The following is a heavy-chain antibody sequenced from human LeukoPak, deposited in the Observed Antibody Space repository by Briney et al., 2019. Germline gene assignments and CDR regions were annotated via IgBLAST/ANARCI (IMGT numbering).Heavy chain of an antibody. V-gene: IGHV3-21*01. D-gene: IGHD3-16*01. CDR3: ARVVWGQLTYYFDY. CDR1: GFTFSSYT. J-gene: IGHJ4*02. Sequence: KSGGSLRLSCGASGFTFSSYTMKWVRQAPGKGLEWVSSISGSSSYIYYADSVKGRFTISRDNAKNSLYLQMHSLRAEDTAVYYCARVVWGQLTYYFDYWGQGTLVTVSS. CDR2: ISGSSSYI.